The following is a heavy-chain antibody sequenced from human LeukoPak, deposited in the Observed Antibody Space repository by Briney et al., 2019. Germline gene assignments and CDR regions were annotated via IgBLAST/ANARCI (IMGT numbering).Heavy chain of an antibody. Sequence: ASMKVSCKASGYTFTGNYIHWVRQAPGQGLEWMGWINPNSGGTRYAQKFQGRVTLTSDTSITTAYLDLASLTSDDTAVYYCARLLAGGNAFDIWGQGTMLAVSS. J-gene: IGHJ3*02. CDR1: GYTFTGNY. CDR2: INPNSGGT. CDR3: ARLLAGGNAFDI. V-gene: IGHV1-2*02. D-gene: IGHD3-16*01.